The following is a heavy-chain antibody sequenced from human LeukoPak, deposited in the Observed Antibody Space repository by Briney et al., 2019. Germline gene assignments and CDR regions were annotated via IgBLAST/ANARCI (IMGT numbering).Heavy chain of an antibody. V-gene: IGHV3-53*01. CDR1: EFAFSTYN. CDR2: IYSSGNT. J-gene: IGHJ4*02. CDR3: ARGYCSSTSCYAGDY. Sequence: PGGSLRLSCAASEFAFSTYNMNWVRQAPGKGLEWVSVIYSSGNTYYADSVKGRFTISRDNSKNTLYLQMNSLRAEDTAVYYCARGYCSSTSCYAGDYWGQGTLVTVSS. D-gene: IGHD2-2*01.